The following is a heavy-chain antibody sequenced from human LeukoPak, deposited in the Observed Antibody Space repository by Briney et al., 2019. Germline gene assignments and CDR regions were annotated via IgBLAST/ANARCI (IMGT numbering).Heavy chain of an antibody. Sequence: PSETLSLTCTVSGGSISSYYWSWIRQPAGKGLEWIGRIYTSGSTNYNPSLKSRVTMSVDTSKNQFSLKLSSVTAADTAVYYCARDRAYCSGGSCPPDDYFDYWGQGTLVIVSS. V-gene: IGHV4-4*07. CDR3: ARDRAYCSGGSCPPDDYFDY. CDR1: GGSISSYY. CDR2: IYTSGST. J-gene: IGHJ4*02. D-gene: IGHD2-15*01.